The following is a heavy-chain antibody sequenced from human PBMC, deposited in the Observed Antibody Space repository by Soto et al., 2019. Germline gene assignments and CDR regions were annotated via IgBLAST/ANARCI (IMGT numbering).Heavy chain of an antibody. CDR2: ISGSGDKT. D-gene: IGHD2-8*01. J-gene: IGHJ1*01. CDR3: ARESKWYGGQYFQD. CDR1: GFTFKYIA. Sequence: EVQLLQSGGGLAKPGTSLSLSWAASGFTFKYIAMPWVRQPPGKGLEWVSTISGSGDKTDYADSVKGRFRVSRDNSKDTLYLQMDSLRADDTALYYCARESKWYGGQYFQDWGQGTLVTVSS. V-gene: IGHV3-23*01.